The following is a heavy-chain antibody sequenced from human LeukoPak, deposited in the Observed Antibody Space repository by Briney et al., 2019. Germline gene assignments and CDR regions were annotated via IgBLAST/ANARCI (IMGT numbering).Heavy chain of an antibody. Sequence: ASVKVSCKASGYTFTGYYMHWVRQAPGQGLEWMGWINPNSGGANYAQKFQGRVTMTRDTSISTAYMELSRLRSDDTAVYYCARVVVVPAAKLGSHFDYWGQGTLVTVSS. CDR1: GYTFTGYY. V-gene: IGHV1-2*02. D-gene: IGHD2-2*01. J-gene: IGHJ4*02. CDR3: ARVVVVPAAKLGSHFDY. CDR2: INPNSGGA.